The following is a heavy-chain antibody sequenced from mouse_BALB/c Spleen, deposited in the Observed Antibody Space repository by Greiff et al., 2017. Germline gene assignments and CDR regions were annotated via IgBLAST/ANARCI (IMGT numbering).Heavy chain of an antibody. D-gene: IGHD2-4*01. Sequence: EVKVEESGGGLVQPGGSLKLSCAASGFTFSSYTMSWVRQTPEKRLEWVAYISNGGGSTYYPDTVKGRFTISRDNAKNTLYLQMSSLKYEDTAMYYRARRMITSAMDYWGQGTSVTVSS. CDR1: GFTFSSYT. V-gene: IGHV5-12-2*01. J-gene: IGHJ4*01. CDR2: ISNGGGST. CDR3: ARRMITSAMDY.